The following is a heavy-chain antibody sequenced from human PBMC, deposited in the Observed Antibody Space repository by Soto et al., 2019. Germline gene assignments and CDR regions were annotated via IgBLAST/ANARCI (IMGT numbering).Heavy chain of an antibody. Sequence: PGGSLRLSCAASGFTFSSYGMHWVRQAPGKGLEWVAVIWYDGRNKNYGDSVKGRFTISRDNSKNTLYLQMNSLRAEDTAVCYCAREVTGSYPFDYWGQGTLVTLSS. CDR3: AREVTGSYPFDY. D-gene: IGHD1-26*01. V-gene: IGHV3-33*01. CDR1: GFTFSSYG. CDR2: IWYDGRNK. J-gene: IGHJ4*02.